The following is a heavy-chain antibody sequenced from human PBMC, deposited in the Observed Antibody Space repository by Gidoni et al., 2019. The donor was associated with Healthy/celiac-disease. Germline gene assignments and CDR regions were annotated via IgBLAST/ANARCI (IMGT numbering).Heavy chain of an antibody. CDR3: ARDGNSGSYYGY. D-gene: IGHD1-26*01. J-gene: IGHJ4*02. CDR1: GGTFSSYA. CDR2: IIPILGIA. Sequence: QVQLVQSGAEVKKPGSSVKVSCKAFGGTFSSYAISWVRQAPGQGLEWMGRIIPILGIANYAQKFQGRVTITADKSTSTAYMELSSLRSEDTAVYYCARDGNSGSYYGYWGQGTLVTVSS. V-gene: IGHV1-69*04.